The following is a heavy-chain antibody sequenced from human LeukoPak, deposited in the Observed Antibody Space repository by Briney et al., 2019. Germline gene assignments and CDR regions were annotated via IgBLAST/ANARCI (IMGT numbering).Heavy chain of an antibody. D-gene: IGHD6-6*01. CDR1: GGSFSGYY. J-gene: IGHJ6*03. Sequence: PSETLSLTCAVYGGSFSGYYWSWIRQPPGKGLEWIGEINHSGSTNYNPSLKSRVTISVDTSKNQFSLKLSSVTAADTAVYYCARGLGSSSLFFYYYYYMDVWGKGTTATVSS. CDR2: INHSGST. CDR3: ARGLGSSSLFFYYYYYMDV. V-gene: IGHV4-34*01.